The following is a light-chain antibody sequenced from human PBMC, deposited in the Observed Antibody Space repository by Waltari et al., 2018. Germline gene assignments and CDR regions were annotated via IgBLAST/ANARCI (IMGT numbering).Light chain of an antibody. CDR2: KVS. Sequence: DDVMTQSPLSLPVTLGQPASISCRSSQSLVPSYGNTYLNWFQQRPGQSPRRLIYKVSNRDSGVPDRFSGSGSGTDFTLKINRVEAEDVGVYYCMQGTHWPKTFGQGTKVEIK. J-gene: IGKJ1*01. CDR1: QSLVPSYGNTY. V-gene: IGKV2-30*02. CDR3: MQGTHWPKT.